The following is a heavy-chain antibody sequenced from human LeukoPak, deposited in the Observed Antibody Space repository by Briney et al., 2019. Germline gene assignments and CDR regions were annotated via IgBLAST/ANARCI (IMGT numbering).Heavy chain of an antibody. Sequence: PGGSLRLSCAASGFTFSSYAMSWVRQAPGKGLEWVSIISGSGGTTYYAESVKGRFTISRDSSKNTLYLQMNSLRAEDTAIYYCAKSRSDYEKVWGRSRPSAFDIWGRGTMVTVSS. CDR3: AKSRSDYEKVWGRSRPSAFDI. V-gene: IGHV3-23*01. D-gene: IGHD3-16*02. CDR2: ISGSGGTT. J-gene: IGHJ3*02. CDR1: GFTFSSYA.